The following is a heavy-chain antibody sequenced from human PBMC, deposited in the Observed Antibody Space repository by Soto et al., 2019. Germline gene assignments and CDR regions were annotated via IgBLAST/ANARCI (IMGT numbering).Heavy chain of an antibody. V-gene: IGHV3-30*18. Sequence: VQLVESGGGVVQPGRSLRLSCAASGFTFSDYAMHWVRQAPGKGLEWVAVVSHDGRNTHYADSVKGRFTISSDSSKSTVSLEMTSLRAEDTAVYHCAKGGRQWLVTSDFNYWGQGDLVTVSS. CDR3: AKGGRQWLVTSDFNY. D-gene: IGHD6-19*01. CDR1: GFTFSDYA. CDR2: VSHDGRNT. J-gene: IGHJ4*02.